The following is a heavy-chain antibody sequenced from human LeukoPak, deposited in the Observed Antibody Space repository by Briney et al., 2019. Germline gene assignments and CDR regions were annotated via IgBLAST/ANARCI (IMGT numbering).Heavy chain of an antibody. V-gene: IGHV1-2*02. D-gene: IGHD5-18*01. CDR3: AGRPDTAIVPTFDY. J-gene: IGHJ4*02. Sequence: ASVKVSCKASGYTLTGYYLHWVRQAPGQGLEWMGWINPNSGGTNYAQKFQGRVTMTGDTSISTAYMELSRLSSDDTAIYYCAGRPDTAIVPTFDYWGQGTLVTVSS. CDR1: GYTLTGYY. CDR2: INPNSGGT.